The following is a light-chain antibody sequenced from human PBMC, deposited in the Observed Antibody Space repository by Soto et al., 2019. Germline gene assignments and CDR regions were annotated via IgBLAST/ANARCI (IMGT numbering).Light chain of an antibody. CDR1: QGISSY. Sequence: DIQMTQSPSSLSASVGERVTITCGAGQGISSYLNWYQQKPGKAPQLLLYAASTLQSGVHSRFSGSGSAKAFTIPTSSLQHPDFVTSYCQQRYSTPPFTFGTGTKVDIK. J-gene: IGKJ3*01. CDR2: AAS. CDR3: QQRYSTPPFT. V-gene: IGKV1-39*01.